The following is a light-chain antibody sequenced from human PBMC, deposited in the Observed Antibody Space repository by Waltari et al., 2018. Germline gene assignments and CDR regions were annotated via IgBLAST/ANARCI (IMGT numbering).Light chain of an antibody. Sequence: QSALTQPASVSGSPGQSITISCTGTSSDVGGYNSVSWYQDHPGQAPKVIIYDVSDRPSRISERFSGSKSGNTASLTISGLQAEDEADYYCSSQSSDNVVLFGGGTKLTVL. V-gene: IGLV2-14*03. CDR1: SSDVGGYNS. CDR3: SSQSSDNVVL. CDR2: DVS. J-gene: IGLJ2*01.